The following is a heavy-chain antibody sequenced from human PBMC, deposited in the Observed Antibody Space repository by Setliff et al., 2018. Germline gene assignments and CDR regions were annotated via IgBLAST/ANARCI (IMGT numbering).Heavy chain of an antibody. CDR1: GGSISSSYYY. CDR3: ARLRGAFDY. Sequence: SETLSLTCAVSGGSISSSYYYWGWIRQPPGKGLEWIGSIYYSGSTYYNPSLKSRVTISVDTSKNQFSLKLSSATAADTAVYYCARLRGAFDYWGQGTLVTVS. D-gene: IGHD3-16*01. V-gene: IGHV4-39*07. CDR2: IYYSGST. J-gene: IGHJ4*02.